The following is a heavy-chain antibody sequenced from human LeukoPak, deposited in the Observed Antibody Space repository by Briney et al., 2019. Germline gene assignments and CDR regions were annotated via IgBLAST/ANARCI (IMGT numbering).Heavy chain of an antibody. CDR2: ISSSSSII. CDR1: GFTFSTYS. V-gene: IGHV3-48*01. D-gene: IGHD5-18*01. J-gene: IGHJ4*02. CDR3: ARDTGYSYSSGYYFHY. Sequence: GGSLRLSCAASGFTFSTYSMNWVRQAPGKGLEWVSYISSSSSIIYYADSVKGRFTISRDDAKNSLYLQMNSLRAEDTAVYYCARDTGYSYSSGYYFHYWGQGTLVTVSS.